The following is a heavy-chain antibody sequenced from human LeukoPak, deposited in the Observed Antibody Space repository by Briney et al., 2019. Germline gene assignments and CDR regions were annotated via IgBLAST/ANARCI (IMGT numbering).Heavy chain of an antibody. CDR3: ARSPWEVLPDY. Sequence: GGSLRLSCAASGFTFSTYWMHWVRQAPGKGLVWVSRINSDGSRTNYADSVKGRFTISRDNAKNTLDLQMNSLRAGDTAVYFCARSPWEVLPDYWGQGTLVTVSS. CDR1: GFTFSTYW. D-gene: IGHD1-26*01. J-gene: IGHJ4*02. CDR2: INSDGSRT. V-gene: IGHV3-74*01.